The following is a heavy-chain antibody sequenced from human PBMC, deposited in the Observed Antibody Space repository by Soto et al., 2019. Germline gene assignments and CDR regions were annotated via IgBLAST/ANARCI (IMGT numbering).Heavy chain of an antibody. V-gene: IGHV1-3*01. CDR2: INAGNGNT. D-gene: IGHD2-2*02. Sequence: QVQLVQSGAEVKKPGASVKVSCKASGYTFTTYAMHWVRQAPGQRLEWMGWINAGNGNTKYSQKFQGRVTITRDTSASTAYLALSRLRSEDTAAYYSARGVGLYSHYDYWRPGTLVTVSS. CDR3: ARGVGLYSHYDY. CDR1: GYTFTTYA. J-gene: IGHJ4*02.